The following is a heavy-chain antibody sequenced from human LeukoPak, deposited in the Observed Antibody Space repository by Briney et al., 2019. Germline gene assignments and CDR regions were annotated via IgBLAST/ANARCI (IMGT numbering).Heavy chain of an antibody. CDR3: ARVNYDFWSGYYISGSANYGIDV. J-gene: IGHJ6*02. CDR2: IYHSGST. CDR1: GGSISSGGYS. D-gene: IGHD3-3*01. Sequence: SETLSLTCAVSGGSISSGGYSWSWIRQPPGKGLEWIGYIYHSGSTYYNPSLKSRVTISVDRSKNQFSLKLSSVTAADTAVYYCARVNYDFWSGYYISGSANYGIDVWGQGTTVTVSS. V-gene: IGHV4-30-2*01.